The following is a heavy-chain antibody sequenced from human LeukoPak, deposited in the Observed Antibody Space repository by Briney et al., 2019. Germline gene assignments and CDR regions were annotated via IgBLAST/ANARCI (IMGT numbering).Heavy chain of an antibody. J-gene: IGHJ4*01. D-gene: IGHD2-21*02. CDR2: IIPFLCTA. Sequence: SVKVSCKASGCTFSSYAISWVRQAPGQGVEWMGRIIPFLCTANYAQKFQGRVTITTDESTRTAYMELSSLRSEDTAVYYCATNDCGGDCYPDYWGQEPWSPSPQ. CDR1: GCTFSSYA. CDR3: ATNDCGGDCYPDY. V-gene: IGHV1-69*05.